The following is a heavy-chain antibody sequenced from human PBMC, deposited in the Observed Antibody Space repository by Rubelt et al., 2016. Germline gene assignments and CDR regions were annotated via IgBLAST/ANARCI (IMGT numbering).Heavy chain of an antibody. V-gene: IGHV4-39*07. D-gene: IGHD2-21*02. Sequence: KGLEWIGSIHYTGTTYYKPSLRSRVTISVDTSKNQFSLNLKSVTAADTAVYYCTREVGDSSDFYWGQGTLVTVSS. CDR2: IHYTGTT. J-gene: IGHJ4*02. CDR3: TREVGDSSDFY.